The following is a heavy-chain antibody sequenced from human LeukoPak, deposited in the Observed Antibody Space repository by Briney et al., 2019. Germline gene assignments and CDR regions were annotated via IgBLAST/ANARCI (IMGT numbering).Heavy chain of an antibody. CDR1: GGSFSGYF. V-gene: IGHV4-34*01. CDR2: VNHSGRT. Sequence: SETLSLTCAVYGGSFSGYFWSWIRQPPGKGPEWIGEVNHSGRTNYNPSLKSRVTISVDPSKSQFSLNLRSVTAADTAVYYCARGQFQRDYWGQGTLVTVSS. J-gene: IGHJ4*02. CDR3: ARGQFQRDY.